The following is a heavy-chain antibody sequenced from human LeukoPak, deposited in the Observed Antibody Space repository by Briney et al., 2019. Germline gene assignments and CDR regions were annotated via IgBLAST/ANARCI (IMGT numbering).Heavy chain of an antibody. CDR2: IKNDGSST. CDR3: VREPYCSGGSCYTSGFDC. Sequence: GGSLRLSCAASGVTFSKYWMHWVRQAPGKGLMWVSRIKNDGSSTTYADSVKGRFTISRDNAKNMLYLQMNSLRAEDTAVYYCVREPYCSGGSCYTSGFDCWGQGTLVTVSS. CDR1: GVTFSKYW. J-gene: IGHJ4*02. D-gene: IGHD2-15*01. V-gene: IGHV3-74*01.